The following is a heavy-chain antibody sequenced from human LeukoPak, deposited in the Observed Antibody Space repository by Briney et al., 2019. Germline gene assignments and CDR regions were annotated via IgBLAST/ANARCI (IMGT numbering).Heavy chain of an antibody. CDR3: ARGGTSSWYPFDY. D-gene: IGHD6-13*01. V-gene: IGHV4-4*02. J-gene: IGHJ4*02. Sequence: SGTLSLTCAVSSGSISSRNWWSWFRQPPGKGLEWIGEIFRSGSTNYNPSLKSRVTISVDKFKTQFSLKLMSVTAADTAVYYCARGGTSSWYPFDYWGQGALVTVSS. CDR1: SGSISSRNW. CDR2: IFRSGST.